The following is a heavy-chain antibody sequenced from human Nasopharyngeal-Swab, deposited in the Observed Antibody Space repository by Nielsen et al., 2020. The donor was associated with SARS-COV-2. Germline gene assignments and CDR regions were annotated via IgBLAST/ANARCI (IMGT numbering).Heavy chain of an antibody. CDR3: ARGFQYSSSWSGGGFDY. CDR2: ISGSGGST. D-gene: IGHD6-13*01. CDR1: GFTFSSYA. V-gene: IGHV3-23*01. J-gene: IGHJ4*02. Sequence: GESLKISCAASGFTFSSYAMSWVRQAPGKGLEWVSAISGSGGSTYYADSVKGRFTISRENAKNSLYLQMNSLRAGDTAVYYCARGFQYSSSWSGGGFDYWGQGTLVTVSS.